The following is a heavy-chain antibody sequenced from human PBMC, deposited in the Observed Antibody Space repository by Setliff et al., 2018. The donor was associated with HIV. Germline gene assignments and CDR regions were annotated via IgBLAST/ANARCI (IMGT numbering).Heavy chain of an antibody. CDR3: ARDDWTCSDGTCFPITFDY. D-gene: IGHD2-15*01. CDR1: GFTFSSYE. CDR2: ISSSGSTI. Sequence: GGSLRLSCAASGFTFSSYEMNWVRQAPGKGLEWVSYISSSGSTIFYTDSVKGRFTISRDNAKNSVSLQMNSLRVEDTAVYYCARDDWTCSDGTCFPITFDYWGQGTLVTVSS. J-gene: IGHJ4*02. V-gene: IGHV3-48*03.